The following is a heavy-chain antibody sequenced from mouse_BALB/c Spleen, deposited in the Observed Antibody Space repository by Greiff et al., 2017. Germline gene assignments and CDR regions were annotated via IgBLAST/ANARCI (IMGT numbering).Heavy chain of an antibody. CDR2: IYPGDGDT. CDR3: ARSDLGYFDD. Sequence: VQLQQSGAELARPGASVKLSCKASGYTFTSYWMQWVKQRPGQGLEWIGAIYPGDGDTRYTQKFKGKATLTADKSSSTAYMQLSSLASEDSAVYYCARSDLGYFDDWGQGTTLTVSS. V-gene: IGHV1-87*01. CDR1: GYTFTSYW. J-gene: IGHJ2*01.